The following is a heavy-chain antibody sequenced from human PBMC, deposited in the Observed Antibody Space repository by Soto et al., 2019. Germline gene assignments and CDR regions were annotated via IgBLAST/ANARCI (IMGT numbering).Heavy chain of an antibody. V-gene: IGHV1-69*01. CDR1: GGTFSSYA. CDR2: IIPIFGTA. D-gene: IGHD3-22*01. CDR3: ERDAMRIYYLDISGYNSHAAFDF. Sequence: QVQLVQSGAEVKKPGSSVKVSCKASGGTFSSYAISWVRQAPGQGLEWMGGIIPIFGTANYAQKFQGRVTITADEPTSTAYMALSSLRSEDTAVYYCERDAMRIYYLDISGYNSHAAFDFWGQGTMVTVSS. J-gene: IGHJ3*01.